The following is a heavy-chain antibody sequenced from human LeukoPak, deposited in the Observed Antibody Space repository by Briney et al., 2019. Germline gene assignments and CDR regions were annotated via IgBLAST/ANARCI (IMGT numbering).Heavy chain of an antibody. CDR3: AKHRFESGGYHSTD. Sequence: GGSLRLSCAASGFTFSSYAMSWVRQAPGKGLAWVSTISGGSGSTYCADSVKGRFTISRDNSKNTLYLQKNSLRDEDTAVYYCAKHRFESGGYHSTDWGQGTLVTASS. CDR1: GFTFSSYA. D-gene: IGHD3-22*01. J-gene: IGHJ4*02. V-gene: IGHV3-23*01. CDR2: ISGGSGST.